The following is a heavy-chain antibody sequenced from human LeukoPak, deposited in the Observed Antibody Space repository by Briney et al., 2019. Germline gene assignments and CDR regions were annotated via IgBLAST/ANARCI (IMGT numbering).Heavy chain of an antibody. D-gene: IGHD3-9*01. Sequence: PSETLSLTCTVSGGSISSYYWSWIRQPPGKGLEWIGYIYYSGSTNYNPSLKSRVTISVDTSKNQFSLKLSSVTAADTAVYYCARVLRYFDWLSVAENWFDPWGQGTLVTVSS. CDR3: ARVLRYFDWLSVAENWFDP. CDR1: GGSISSYY. CDR2: IYYSGST. V-gene: IGHV4-59*08. J-gene: IGHJ5*02.